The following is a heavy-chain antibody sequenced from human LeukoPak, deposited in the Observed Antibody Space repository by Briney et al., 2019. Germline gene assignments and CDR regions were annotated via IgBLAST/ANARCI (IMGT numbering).Heavy chain of an antibody. J-gene: IGHJ4*02. Sequence: GGSLRLSCVASGFTFSNSWMGWVRRAPGKGLEWVANMKQDGSEKYYVDSVKGRFTISRDSAKNSLYLQMDSLGDEDTAMYYCARDRGHSGYDPYDYWGQGTLVTVSS. CDR2: MKQDGSEK. D-gene: IGHD5-12*01. V-gene: IGHV3-7*01. CDR1: GFTFSNSW. CDR3: ARDRGHSGYDPYDY.